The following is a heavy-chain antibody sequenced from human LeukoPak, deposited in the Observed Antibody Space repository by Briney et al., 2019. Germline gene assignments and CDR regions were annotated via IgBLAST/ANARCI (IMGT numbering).Heavy chain of an antibody. CDR2: IWYDGSNK. Sequence: GGSLRLSCAAFGFTLSSYGMHWVRQAPGKGLEWVAVIWYDGSNKYYADSVKGRFTISRDNSKNTLYLQMNSLRAEDTAVYYCARDSRYSSGSVGAFDIWGQATMVTVSS. D-gene: IGHD6-19*01. J-gene: IGHJ3*02. V-gene: IGHV3-33*01. CDR3: ARDSRYSSGSVGAFDI. CDR1: GFTLSSYG.